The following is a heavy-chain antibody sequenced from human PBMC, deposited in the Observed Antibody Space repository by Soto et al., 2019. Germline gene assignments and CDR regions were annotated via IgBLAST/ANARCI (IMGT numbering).Heavy chain of an antibody. Sequence: QVQLVQSGAEVKKPGASVKVSCKASGYTFTSYAMHWVRQAPGQRLEWMGWINAGNGNTKYSQKFQGRVTITRDTSASTAYMELSSMRSEDTAVYYCARDVSEYSYGPFSPWGQGTLVTVSS. V-gene: IGHV1-3*01. CDR1: GYTFTSYA. J-gene: IGHJ5*02. CDR2: INAGNGNT. D-gene: IGHD5-18*01. CDR3: ARDVSEYSYGPFSP.